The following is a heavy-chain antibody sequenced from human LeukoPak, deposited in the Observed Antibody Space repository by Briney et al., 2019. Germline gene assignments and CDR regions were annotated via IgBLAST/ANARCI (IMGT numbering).Heavy chain of an antibody. V-gene: IGHV4-34*01. D-gene: IGHD6-19*01. J-gene: IGHJ3*02. CDR2: INHSGST. CDR3: ARRETDSSGWNDAFDI. Sequence: SETLSLTCAVYGGSFSGYYWSWIRQPPGKGLEWIGEINHSGSTNYNPSLKSRVTISVDTSKNQFSLKLSSVTAADTAVYYCARRETDSSGWNDAFDIRGQGTMVTVSS. CDR1: GGSFSGYY.